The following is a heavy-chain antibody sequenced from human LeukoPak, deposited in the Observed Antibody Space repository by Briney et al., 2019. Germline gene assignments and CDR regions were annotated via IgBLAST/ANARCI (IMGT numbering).Heavy chain of an antibody. D-gene: IGHD3-10*01. CDR3: AKDPHSVLLWFGEFDYFDY. CDR1: GFTFSSYG. V-gene: IGHV3-23*01. Sequence: GGTLRLSCAASGFTFSSYGMSWVRQAPGKGLEWVSTISGSGASTYYADSVKGRFTISRDNSKNTLYLQMNSLRAEDTAVYYCAKDPHSVLLWFGEFDYFDYWGQGTLVTVSS. J-gene: IGHJ4*02. CDR2: ISGSGAST.